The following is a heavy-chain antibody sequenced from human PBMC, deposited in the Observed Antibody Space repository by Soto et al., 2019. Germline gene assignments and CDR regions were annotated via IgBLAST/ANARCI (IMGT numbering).Heavy chain of an antibody. CDR2: ISYDGSNK. CDR1: GFTFSSYG. J-gene: IGHJ4*02. CDR3: ANAPAIVLVPAAMGGDY. V-gene: IGHV3-30*18. Sequence: QVQLVESGGGVVQPGRSLRLSCAASGFTFSSYGMHWVRQAPGKGLEWVAVISYDGSNKYYADSVKGRFTISRDNSKNKXYLQMSSLRAEDTAVYYCANAPAIVLVPAAMGGDYWGQGTLVTVSS. D-gene: IGHD2-2*01.